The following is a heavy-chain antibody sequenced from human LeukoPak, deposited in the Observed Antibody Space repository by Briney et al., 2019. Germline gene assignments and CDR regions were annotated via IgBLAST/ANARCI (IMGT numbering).Heavy chain of an antibody. D-gene: IGHD3-10*01. J-gene: IGHJ4*02. CDR1: GYTFTSYY. Sequence: GASVKVSRKASGYTFTSYYMHWVRQAPGQGLEWMGIINPSGGSTSYAQKFQGRVTMTRDTSTSTVYMELSSLRSEDTAVYYCARDPSDVLWFGESYFDYWGQGTLVTVSS. V-gene: IGHV1-46*01. CDR3: ARDPSDVLWFGESYFDY. CDR2: INPSGGST.